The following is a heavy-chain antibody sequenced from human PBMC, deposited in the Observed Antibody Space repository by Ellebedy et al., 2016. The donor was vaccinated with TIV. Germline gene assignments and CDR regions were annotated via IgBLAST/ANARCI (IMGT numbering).Heavy chain of an antibody. V-gene: IGHV1-8*01. CDR1: GYTFASYD. CDR3: ARGRRDNWSSYLFDH. CDR2: MNPKSGNT. Sequence: AASVKVSCKASGYTFASYDINWVRQANGQGLEWMGWMNPKSGNTGYAQKFQGRVTMTRNTSISTAFMELSSLSAEYTAVYYCARGRRDNWSSYLFDHWGQGTLVPVSS. D-gene: IGHD1-1*01. J-gene: IGHJ4*02.